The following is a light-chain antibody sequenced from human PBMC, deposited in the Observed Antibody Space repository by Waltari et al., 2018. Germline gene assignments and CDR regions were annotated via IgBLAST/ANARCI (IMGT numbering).Light chain of an antibody. CDR1: QSLLYSSNNKNS. V-gene: IGKV4-1*01. CDR3: QQYRTPPWT. Sequence: DIVMTQSPDSLAVSLGERATINCKSSQSLLYSSNNKNSLTWYQQKPGQPPKLLLYWAATRGSGVPDRFSGSGSGTDCTLTISSLQPDDFATYICQQYRTPPWTFGQGTKVEIK. CDR2: WAA. J-gene: IGKJ1*01.